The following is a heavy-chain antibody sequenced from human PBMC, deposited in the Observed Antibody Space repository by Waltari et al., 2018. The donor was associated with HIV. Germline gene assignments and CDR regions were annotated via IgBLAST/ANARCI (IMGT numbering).Heavy chain of an antibody. CDR1: ATTFSIAA. D-gene: IGHD3-22*01. CDR3: ARTAYYYDSSGYYLPD. CDR2: IIPIFGTA. V-gene: IGHV1-69*01. J-gene: IGHJ4*02. Sequence: QVQLGQSGAAVKKAGSSVKVSCNASATTFSIAAPRWAGQAPGQGLEWMGGIIPIFGTANYAQKFQGRVTITADESTSTAYMELSSLRSEDTAVYYCARTAYYYDSSGYYLPDWGQGTLVTVSS.